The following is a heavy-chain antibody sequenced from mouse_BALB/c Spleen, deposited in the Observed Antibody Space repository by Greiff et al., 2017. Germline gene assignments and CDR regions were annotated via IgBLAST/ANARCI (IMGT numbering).Heavy chain of an antibody. J-gene: IGHJ2*01. CDR1: GFTFSSYA. D-gene: IGHD1-1*01. CDR3: ARQDYYGSWDY. V-gene: IGHV5-9-3*01. CDR2: ISSGGSYT. Sequence: EVKLMESGGGLVKPGGSLKLSCAASGFTFSSYAMSWVRQTPEKRLEWVATISSGGSYTYYPDSVKGRFTISRDNAKNTLYLQMSSLRSEDTAMYYCARQDYYGSWDYWGQGTTLTVSS.